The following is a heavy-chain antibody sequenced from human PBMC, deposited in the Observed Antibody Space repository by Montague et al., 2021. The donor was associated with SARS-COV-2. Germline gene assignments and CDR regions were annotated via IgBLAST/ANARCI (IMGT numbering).Heavy chain of an antibody. V-gene: IGHV4-34*01. Sequence: SETLSLTCAVYGGSFSGYHWTWIRQAPGKGLEWIAEIDHGGKTNYNPSLKSRTTISVDTSKNQVSLKMTSVTAADTAIYYCASDFKNSYAMDVWGQGTTVIVSS. CDR1: GGSFSGYH. D-gene: IGHD3/OR15-3a*01. CDR3: ASDFKNSYAMDV. CDR2: IDHGGKT. J-gene: IGHJ6*02.